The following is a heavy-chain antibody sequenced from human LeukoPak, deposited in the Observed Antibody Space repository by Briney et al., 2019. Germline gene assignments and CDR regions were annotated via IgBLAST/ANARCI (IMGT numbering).Heavy chain of an antibody. CDR2: ISSSSSYI. CDR3: ARATIVAIRGAFDI. CDR1: GFTFSSYS. J-gene: IGHJ3*02. D-gene: IGHD6-13*01. V-gene: IGHV3-21*01. Sequence: PGGSLRLSCAASGFTFSSYSMNWVRQAPGKGLEWVSSISSSSSYIYYADSVKGRFTISRDNAKNSLYLQMNSLRAEDTAVYYCARATIVAIRGAFDIWGQGTMVTVSS.